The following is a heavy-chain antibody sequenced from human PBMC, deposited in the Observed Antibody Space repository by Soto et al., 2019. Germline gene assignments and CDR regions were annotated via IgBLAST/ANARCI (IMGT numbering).Heavy chain of an antibody. V-gene: IGHV4-38-2*02. CDR3: ARGHIVVVPTVGWFDP. J-gene: IGHJ5*02. CDR2: MFHSGST. CDR1: GYFISSGYC. Sequence: KPSETLSLTCTVSGYFISSGYCWGCIRQPPGKGLEWIGSMFHSGSTHYNPSLKSRVTMSVDTSKNQFSLRLSSVTASDTAVYYCARGHIVVVPTVGWFDPWGQGTLVTVPS. D-gene: IGHD2-2*01.